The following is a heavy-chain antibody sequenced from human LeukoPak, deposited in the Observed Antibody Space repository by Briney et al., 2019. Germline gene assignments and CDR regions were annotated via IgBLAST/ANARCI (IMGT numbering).Heavy chain of an antibody. CDR3: ARLHSGNLRLGFDY. D-gene: IGHD3-16*01. CDR2: ISSNGGST. Sequence: HAGGSLRLSCAASGFTFSSYAMHWVRQAPGKGLEYVSAISSNGGSTYYANSVKGRFTISRDNSKNTLYLQMGSLRAEDMAVYYCARLHSGNLRLGFDYWGQGTLVTASS. J-gene: IGHJ4*02. V-gene: IGHV3-64*01. CDR1: GFTFSSYA.